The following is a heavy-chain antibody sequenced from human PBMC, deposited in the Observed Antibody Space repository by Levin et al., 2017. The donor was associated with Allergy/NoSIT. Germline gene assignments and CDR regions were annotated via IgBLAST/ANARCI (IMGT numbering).Heavy chain of an antibody. Sequence: GESLKISCAASGFTFSSYGMHWVRQAPGKGLEWVAVISYDGSNKYYADSVKGRFTISRDNSKNTLYLQMNSLRAEDTAVYYCAKPMVRGVFDYWGQGTLVTVSS. V-gene: IGHV3-30*18. CDR1: GFTFSSYG. J-gene: IGHJ4*02. CDR2: ISYDGSNK. CDR3: AKPMVRGVFDY. D-gene: IGHD3-10*01.